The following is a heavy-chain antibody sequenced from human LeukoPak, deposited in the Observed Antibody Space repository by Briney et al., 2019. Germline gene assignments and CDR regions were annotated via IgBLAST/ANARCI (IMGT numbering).Heavy chain of an antibody. CDR3: AKDKRVSAVVTRELDY. V-gene: IGHV3-23*01. Sequence: GGSLRLSCAASGFTFSSYAMSWVRQAPGKGLEWVSAISGSGGSTYYADSVKGRFTISRDNSKNTLYLQMNSLRAEDTAVYYCAKDKRVSAVVTRELDYWGQGTLVTVSS. J-gene: IGHJ4*02. CDR2: ISGSGGST. D-gene: IGHD4-23*01. CDR1: GFTFSSYA.